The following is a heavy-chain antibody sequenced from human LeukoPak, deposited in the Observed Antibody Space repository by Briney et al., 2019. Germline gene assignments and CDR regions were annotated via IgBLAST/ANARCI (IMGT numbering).Heavy chain of an antibody. CDR1: GFTFSSYA. CDR2: IIGSGGST. CDR3: AKGGVNNWFDP. D-gene: IGHD3-16*01. Sequence: GGSLRLSCAASGFTFSSYAMSWVRQAPGKGLEWVSDIIGSGGSTYYADSVKGRFTISRDNSKNTLYLQMNSLRAEDTAVYYCAKGGVNNWFDPWGQGTLVTVSS. J-gene: IGHJ5*02. V-gene: IGHV3-23*01.